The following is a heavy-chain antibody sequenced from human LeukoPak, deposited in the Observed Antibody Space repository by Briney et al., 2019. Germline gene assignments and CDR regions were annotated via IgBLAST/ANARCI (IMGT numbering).Heavy chain of an antibody. D-gene: IGHD4-17*01. CDR2: IRSKANSYAT. V-gene: IGHV3-73*01. CDR3: TRHYGSYGDYGVALDI. Sequence: GGSLRLSCAASGFTFSGSAMHWVRQASGKGLEWVGRIRSKANSYATAYAASVKGRFTISRDDSKNTAYLQMNSLKTEDTAVYYCTRHYGSYGDYGVALDIWGQGTMVTVSS. CDR1: GFTFSGSA. J-gene: IGHJ3*02.